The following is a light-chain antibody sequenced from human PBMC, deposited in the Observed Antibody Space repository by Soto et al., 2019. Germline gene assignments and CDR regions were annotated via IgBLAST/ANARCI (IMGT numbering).Light chain of an antibody. Sequence: QSALTQPASVSGSPGQSITISCTGTSSDVGSYNLVSWYQQHPGKAPKLVICEGSKRPSGVSNRFSGSKSGNTASLTISGLQAEDEADYYCCSYAGSSTFYVFGTGTKVTVL. CDR1: SSDVGSYNL. V-gene: IGLV2-23*01. CDR2: EGS. J-gene: IGLJ1*01. CDR3: CSYAGSSTFYV.